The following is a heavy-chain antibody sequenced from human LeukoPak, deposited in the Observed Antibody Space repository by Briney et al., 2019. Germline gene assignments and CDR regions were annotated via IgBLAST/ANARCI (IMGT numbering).Heavy chain of an antibody. V-gene: IGHV3-33*01. CDR3: ARGRGGYCSSTCCSAGGNWFDP. Sequence: GSLRLSCAASGFTLSSYGMHWVRQAPGKGLEWVAVIWYDGSNKYYADSVKGRFTISRDNSKNTLYLQMNSLRAEDTAVYYCARGRGGYCSSTCCSAGGNWFDPWGQGTLVTVSS. CDR1: GFTLSSYG. D-gene: IGHD2-2*01. J-gene: IGHJ5*02. CDR2: IWYDGSNK.